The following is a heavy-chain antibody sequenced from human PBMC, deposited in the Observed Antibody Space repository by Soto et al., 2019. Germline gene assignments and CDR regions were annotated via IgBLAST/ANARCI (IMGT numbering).Heavy chain of an antibody. Sequence: SVKVSCKASGGTFSSYAISWVRQAPGQGLEWMGGIIPIFGTANYAQKFQGRVTITADESTSTAYMELSSLRSEDTAVYYCARYRWPGYNWFDPWGQGTLVTVSS. CDR2: IIPIFGTA. CDR1: GGTFSSYA. CDR3: ARYRWPGYNWFDP. D-gene: IGHD3-16*02. V-gene: IGHV1-69*13. J-gene: IGHJ5*02.